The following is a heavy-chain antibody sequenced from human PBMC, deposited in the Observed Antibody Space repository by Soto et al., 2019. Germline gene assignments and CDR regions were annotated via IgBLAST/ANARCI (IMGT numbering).Heavy chain of an antibody. J-gene: IGHJ6*02. CDR3: ARAIRRPRRINYIVI. CDR2: IEGDDDDK. CDR1: GFSLTSPGMC. Sequence: SGPTLVNPTETLTVTCTFSGFSLTSPGMCVSWIRQSPGKALEWLALIEGDDDDKYYSTSLKTRLTISKDTRKNHVVLTMANMEPTHTTNSYFARAIRRPRRINYIVIWYPGTMV. V-gene: IGHV2-70*13. D-gene: IGHD1-26*01.